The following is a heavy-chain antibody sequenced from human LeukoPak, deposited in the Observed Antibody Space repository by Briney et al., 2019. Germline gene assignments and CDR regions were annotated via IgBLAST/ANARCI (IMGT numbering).Heavy chain of an antibody. J-gene: IGHJ4*02. CDR1: GGSISRYY. Sequence: WETLSLTCTVSGGSISRYYWSWIRQPAGKGLEWSGRVHTSGSTNYNPSLKSRVTMSVDTSKNQFSLKLSSVTAADTAVYYCARVYCSSTSCLFDYWGQGTLVTVSS. CDR3: ARVYCSSTSCLFDY. V-gene: IGHV4-4*07. D-gene: IGHD2-2*01. CDR2: VHTSGST.